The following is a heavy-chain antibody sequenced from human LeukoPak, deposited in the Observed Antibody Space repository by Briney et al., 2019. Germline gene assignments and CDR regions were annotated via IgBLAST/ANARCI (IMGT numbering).Heavy chain of an antibody. CDR2: INWNSGNI. CDR1: GFTFDDYA. Sequence: GGSLRLSCAASGFTFDDYAMHWVRQAPGKGLEWVSGINWNSGNIGYADSLKGRFTISRDNAKNSLYLQMNSLRAEDMALYYCLKGADCSSASSFEYLGQGTLVTGSS. V-gene: IGHV3-9*03. CDR3: LKGADCSSASSFEY. J-gene: IGHJ4*01. D-gene: IGHD6-6*01.